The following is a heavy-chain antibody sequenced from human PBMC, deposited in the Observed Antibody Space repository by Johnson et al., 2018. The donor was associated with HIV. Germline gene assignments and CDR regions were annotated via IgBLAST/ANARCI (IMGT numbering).Heavy chain of an antibody. CDR1: GFTFSSYG. CDR3: AREGVSGSYYDAFDL. CDR2: ISYDGSNK. D-gene: IGHD1-26*01. Sequence: QMLLVESGGGVVQPGRSLRLSCAASGFTFSSYGMHWVRQAPGKGLEWVAVISYDGSNKYYADSVKGRFTISRDNSKNTLFLQMDSLRADDTAVYYCAREGVSGSYYDAFDLWGQGTMVTVSS. J-gene: IGHJ3*01. V-gene: IGHV3-30*03.